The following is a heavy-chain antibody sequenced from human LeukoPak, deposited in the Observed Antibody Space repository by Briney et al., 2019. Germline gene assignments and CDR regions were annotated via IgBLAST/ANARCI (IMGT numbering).Heavy chain of an antibody. J-gene: IGHJ4*02. CDR1: GFTSKNAW. CDR3: TAEMGACAGDCFEF. D-gene: IGHD2-21*02. Sequence: GGSLRLSCAASGFTSKNAWVSWVRQAPGKGLEWVGRLKSETDGGTTDYAAPVKGRFTISKDESKNTLYLQMNSLKTEDTAVYYCTAEMGACAGDCFEFWGQGTLITVSS. V-gene: IGHV3-15*01. CDR2: LKSETDGGTT.